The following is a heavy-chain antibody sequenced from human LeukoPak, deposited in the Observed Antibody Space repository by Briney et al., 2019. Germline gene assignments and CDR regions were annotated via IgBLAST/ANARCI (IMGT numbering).Heavy chain of an antibody. J-gene: IGHJ6*03. Sequence: SETLSLTCTVSGGSISSSSYYWGWIRQPPGKGLEWIGSIYYSGSTYYNPSLKSRVTISVDTSRNQFSLKLSSVTAADTAVYYCARVVVGYYDSSGYRNNYYYYYYMDVWGKGTTVTVSS. D-gene: IGHD3-22*01. V-gene: IGHV4-39*07. CDR2: IYYSGST. CDR3: ARVVVGYYDSSGYRNNYYYYYYMDV. CDR1: GGSISSSSYY.